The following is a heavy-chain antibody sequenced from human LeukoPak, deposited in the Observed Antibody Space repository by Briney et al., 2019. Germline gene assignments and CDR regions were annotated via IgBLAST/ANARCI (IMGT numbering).Heavy chain of an antibody. D-gene: IGHD6-19*01. J-gene: IGHJ5*02. CDR3: AKGAVAGTGNNWFDP. Sequence: PGGSLRLSCAASGFTFSNAWMSWVRQAPGKGLEWVAFIRYDGSNKYYADSVKGRFTISRDNSKNTLYLQMNSLRAEDTAVYYCAKGAVAGTGNNWFDPWGQGTLVTVSS. V-gene: IGHV3-30*02. CDR1: GFTFSNAW. CDR2: IRYDGSNK.